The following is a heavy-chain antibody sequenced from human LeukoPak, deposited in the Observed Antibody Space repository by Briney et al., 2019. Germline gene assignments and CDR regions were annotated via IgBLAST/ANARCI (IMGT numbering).Heavy chain of an antibody. Sequence: PGGSLRLSCAASGLTFSSYGMHWVRQAPGKGLEWVAFIRYDGSNKYYADSVKGRFTISRDNSKNTLYLQMNSLRAEDTAVYYCAREAYSSSSEGGDLWGQGTLVTVSS. CDR3: AREAYSSSSEGGDL. V-gene: IGHV3-30*02. CDR2: IRYDGSNK. J-gene: IGHJ5*02. D-gene: IGHD6-6*01. CDR1: GLTFSSYG.